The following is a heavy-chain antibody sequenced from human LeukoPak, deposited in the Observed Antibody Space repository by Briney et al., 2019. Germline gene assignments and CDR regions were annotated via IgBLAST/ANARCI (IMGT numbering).Heavy chain of an antibody. J-gene: IGHJ3*02. D-gene: IGHD6-13*01. Sequence: PSETLSLTCTVSGGSISSSSYYWGWIRQPPGKGLEWIGSIYYSGSTYYNPSLKSRVTISVDTSKNQFSLKLSSVTAADTAVYYCARTTPGYSSSVSAFDIWGQGTMVTVSS. CDR2: IYYSGST. V-gene: IGHV4-39*01. CDR3: ARTTPGYSSSVSAFDI. CDR1: GGSISSSSYY.